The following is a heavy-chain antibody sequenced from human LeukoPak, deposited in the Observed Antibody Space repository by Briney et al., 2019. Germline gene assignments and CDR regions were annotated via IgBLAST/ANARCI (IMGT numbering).Heavy chain of an antibody. Sequence: PGGSLRLSCAASGFTFSSYAMHWVRQAPGKGLEWVAVISYDGSNKYYADSVKGRFTISRDNSKNTLYLQMNSLRAEDTAVYYCARDHKFLRGYFSIYYWGQGTLVTVSS. V-gene: IGHV3-30*04. D-gene: IGHD5-18*01. J-gene: IGHJ4*02. CDR1: GFTFSSYA. CDR2: ISYDGSNK. CDR3: ARDHKFLRGYFSIYY.